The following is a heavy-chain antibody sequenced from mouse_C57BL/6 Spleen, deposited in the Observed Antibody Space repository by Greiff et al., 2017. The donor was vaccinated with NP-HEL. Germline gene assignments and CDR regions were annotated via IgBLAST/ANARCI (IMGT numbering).Heavy chain of an antibody. CDR1: GFTFSDYG. CDR3: ASPYSNYPAWFAC. J-gene: IGHJ3*01. CDR2: ISSGSSTI. Sequence: EVQLVESGGGLVKPGGSLKLSCAASGFTFSDYGMHWVRQAPEKGLEWVAYISSGSSTIYYADTVKGRFNISRDNAKNTLFLQMTSLRSEDTAMYYCASPYSNYPAWFACWGQGTLVTVSA. D-gene: IGHD2-5*01. V-gene: IGHV5-17*01.